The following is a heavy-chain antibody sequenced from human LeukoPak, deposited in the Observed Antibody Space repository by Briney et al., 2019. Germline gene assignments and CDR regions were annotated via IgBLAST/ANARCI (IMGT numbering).Heavy chain of an antibody. Sequence: PGGSLRLSCEASGFTVSSNYTNWVRQAPGKGLEWVSSISSSSSYIYYADSVKGRFTISRDNAKNSLYLQMNSLRAEDTAVYYCARVYPHCGGDCFPDYWGQGTLVTVSS. CDR3: ARVYPHCGGDCFPDY. D-gene: IGHD2-21*02. V-gene: IGHV3-21*01. CDR2: ISSSSSYI. J-gene: IGHJ4*02. CDR1: GFTVSSNY.